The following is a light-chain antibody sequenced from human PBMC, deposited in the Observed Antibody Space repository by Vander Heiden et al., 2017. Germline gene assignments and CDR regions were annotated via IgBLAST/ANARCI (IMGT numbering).Light chain of an antibody. CDR1: QSISSY. J-gene: IGKJ4*01. Sequence: QMTPSPSSLSASVGDRVTITCRASQSISSYLNWYQQKPGKAPKLLIYAASSLQSGVPSRFSGSGSGTDFTLTISSLQPEDFATYYCQQSYSTPPAFGGGTKVEIK. CDR3: QQSYSTPPA. CDR2: AAS. V-gene: IGKV1-39*01.